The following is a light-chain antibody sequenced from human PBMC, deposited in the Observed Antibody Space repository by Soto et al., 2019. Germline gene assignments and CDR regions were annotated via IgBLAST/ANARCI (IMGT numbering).Light chain of an antibody. CDR3: AAWDGSLNGVV. V-gene: IGLV1-44*01. CDR2: SNN. J-gene: IGLJ2*01. CDR1: SSNIGSNT. Sequence: QSVLTQPPSASGTPGQRVTISCSGSSSNIGSNTVNWYHQLPGTAPKLLIYSNNYRPSGVPDRFSGSKSGTSSSLAISGLQSEDEADYYCAAWDGSLNGVVFGGGTKLTVL.